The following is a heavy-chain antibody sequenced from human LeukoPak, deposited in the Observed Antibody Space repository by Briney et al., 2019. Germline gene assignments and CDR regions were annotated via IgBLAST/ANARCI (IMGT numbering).Heavy chain of an antibody. Sequence: GGSLRLSCAASGLTFDDYAMHWVRQAPGKGLEWVSTISWHSGNIVYADSVKGRFTISRDSAKSSLYLQMNSLRAEDTALYYCAKDGGPKTPGHCSTTTCYYYFGMDVWGQGTTVTVSS. V-gene: IGHV3-9*01. D-gene: IGHD2-2*01. CDR1: GLTFDDYA. CDR2: ISWHSGNI. CDR3: AKDGGPKTPGHCSTTTCYYYFGMDV. J-gene: IGHJ6*02.